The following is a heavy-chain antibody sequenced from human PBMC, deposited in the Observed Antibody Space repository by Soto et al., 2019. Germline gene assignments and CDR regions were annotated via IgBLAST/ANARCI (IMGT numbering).Heavy chain of an antibody. D-gene: IGHD1-1*01. CDR1: GFTFSSYG. CDR3: ARENGVRAFDI. Sequence: QVQLVESGGGVVQPGRSLRLSCAASGFTFSSYGMHWVRQAPGKGLEWVAVIWYDGSNKYYADSVKGRFTISRDNSKNTLYLQMNSLRAEDTAVYYCARENGVRAFDIWGQGTMVTVSS. J-gene: IGHJ3*02. V-gene: IGHV3-33*01. CDR2: IWYDGSNK.